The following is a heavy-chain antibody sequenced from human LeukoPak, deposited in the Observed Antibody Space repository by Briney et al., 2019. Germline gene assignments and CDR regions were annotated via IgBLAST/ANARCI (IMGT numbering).Heavy chain of an antibody. CDR1: GGSISSGGYY. J-gene: IGHJ4*02. CDR2: IYYSGST. V-gene: IGHV4-31*03. CDR3: ARGGGGRFDY. D-gene: IGHD1-26*01. Sequence: SETLSLTCTVSGGSISSGGYYWSWIRQHPGKGLEWIGYIYYSGSTYYNPSLKSRVTISVDTSKNQFSLKLSSVTAADTAVYYCARGGGGRFDYWGQGTLVTVSS.